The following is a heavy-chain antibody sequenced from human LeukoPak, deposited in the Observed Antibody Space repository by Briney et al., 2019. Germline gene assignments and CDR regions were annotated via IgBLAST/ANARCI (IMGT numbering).Heavy chain of an antibody. V-gene: IGHV3-33*01. J-gene: IGHJ4*02. CDR2: IWYDGSNK. Sequence: GGSLRLSCAASGFTFSSYGMHWVRQAPGKGLEWVAVIWYDGSNKYYADSVKGRFTISRDNSKNTLYLQMNSLRAEDTAVYYCARSLDLYYFDYWGQGTLVTVSS. CDR1: GFTFSSYG. CDR3: ARSLDLYYFDY.